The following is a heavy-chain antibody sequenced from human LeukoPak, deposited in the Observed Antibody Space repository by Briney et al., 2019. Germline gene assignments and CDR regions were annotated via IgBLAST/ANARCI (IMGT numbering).Heavy chain of an antibody. J-gene: IGHJ4*02. Sequence: GGSLRLSCAASGFTFSSSAMTWVRQAPGKGLEWVSAISDNGYDTFYADSVKGRFTISRGNAKNSLYLQMNSLRAEDTAVYYCARDRIAVAATETSFDYWGQGTLVTVSS. CDR3: ARDRIAVAATETSFDY. V-gene: IGHV3-23*01. CDR1: GFTFSSSA. D-gene: IGHD6-19*01. CDR2: ISDNGYDT.